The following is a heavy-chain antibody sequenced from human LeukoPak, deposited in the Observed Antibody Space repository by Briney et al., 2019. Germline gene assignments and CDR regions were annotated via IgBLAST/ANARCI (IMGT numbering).Heavy chain of an antibody. V-gene: IGHV4-59*08. J-gene: IGHJ3*02. Sequence: SETLSLTCSVSGGSISRHCWSWIRQPPGKGLEWIGYISYSGSTRYNPSFQSRVTISMEMSKTHFSLKLTSVTAADTAVYYCARLLNNDNSGDPDTFDMWGPGTMVTVSS. CDR3: ARLLNNDNSGDPDTFDM. CDR1: GGSISRHC. CDR2: ISYSGST. D-gene: IGHD3-22*01.